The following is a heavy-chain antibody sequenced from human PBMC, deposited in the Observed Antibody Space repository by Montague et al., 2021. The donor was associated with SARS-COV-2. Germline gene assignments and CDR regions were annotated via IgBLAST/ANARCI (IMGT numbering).Heavy chain of an antibody. D-gene: IGHD3-10*01. CDR2: IDWDDDK. V-gene: IGHV2-70*11. CDR3: ARTAGTDYTGYYYYAMDV. Sequence: PALVKPTQTLTLTCTFSGFSLSTSGMCVSWIRQPPGKALEWLARIDWDDDKYYSTSLKTRLTISKDTSKNQVVLTMTNMDPVATATYYCARTAGTDYTGYYYYAMDVWGQGTTVTVSS. J-gene: IGHJ6*02. CDR1: GFSLSTSGMC.